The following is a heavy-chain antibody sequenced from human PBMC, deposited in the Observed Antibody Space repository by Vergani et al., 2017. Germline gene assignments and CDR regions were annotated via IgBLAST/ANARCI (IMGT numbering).Heavy chain of an antibody. J-gene: IGHJ4*02. V-gene: IGHV4-34*01. Sequence: QVQLQQWGAGLLKPSETLSLTCAVYGGSFSGYYWSWIRQPPGXGLEWMGEINHSGSTNYNPSLKSRVTISVDTSKNQFSLKLSSVTAADTAVYYCARGRYSSSWWIGGKKYYFDYWGQGTLVTVSS. CDR1: GGSFSGYY. CDR2: INHSGST. D-gene: IGHD6-13*01. CDR3: ARGRYSSSWWIGGKKYYFDY.